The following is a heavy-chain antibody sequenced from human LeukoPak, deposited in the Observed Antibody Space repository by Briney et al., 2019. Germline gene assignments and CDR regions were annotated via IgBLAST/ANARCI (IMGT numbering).Heavy chain of an antibody. V-gene: IGHV3-21*01. CDR2: ISSSSSYI. D-gene: IGHD5-18*01. CDR3: ARDTAMDTTGSVP. J-gene: IGHJ5*02. Sequence: GGSLRLSCAASGFTFSSYSMNWVRQAPRKGLEWVSSISSSSSYIYYAGSVKGRFTISRDNAKNSLYLQMNSLRAEDTAVYYCARDTAMDTTGSVPWGQGTLVTVSS. CDR1: GFTFSSYS.